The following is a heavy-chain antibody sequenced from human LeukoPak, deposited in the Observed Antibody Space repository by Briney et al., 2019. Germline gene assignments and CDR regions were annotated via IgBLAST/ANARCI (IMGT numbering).Heavy chain of an antibody. CDR3: ARDPSRGELYDY. CDR1: GFTFSNYW. CDR2: INSDGSST. Sequence: GGSLRLSCAASGFTFSNYWMHWVRQAPGKGLVWVSRINSDGSSTNYADSMKGRFTIFRDNAKNTLYLQMNSLRAEDTAVYFCARDPSRGELYDYWGQGTLVTVSS. V-gene: IGHV3-74*01. J-gene: IGHJ4*02. D-gene: IGHD1-7*01.